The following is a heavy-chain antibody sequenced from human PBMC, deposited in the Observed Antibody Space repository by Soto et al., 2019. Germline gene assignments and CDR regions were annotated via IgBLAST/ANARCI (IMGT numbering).Heavy chain of an antibody. CDR2: ISGSGGST. V-gene: IGHV3-23*01. Sequence: PGGSLRLSCAASGFTFSSYAMSWVRQAPGKGLEWVSAISGSGGSTYYADSVKGRFTISRDNSKNTLYLQMNSLRAEDTAVYYCATRAVRFLEWPPGSVAYWGQGTLVTVSS. D-gene: IGHD3-3*01. CDR1: GFTFSSYA. J-gene: IGHJ4*02. CDR3: ATRAVRFLEWPPGSVAY.